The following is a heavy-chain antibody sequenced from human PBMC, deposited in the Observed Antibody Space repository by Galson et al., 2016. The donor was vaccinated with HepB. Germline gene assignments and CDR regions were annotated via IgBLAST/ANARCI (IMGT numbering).Heavy chain of an antibody. J-gene: IGHJ3*01. D-gene: IGHD2-15*01. V-gene: IGHV3-13*04. CDR2: IAVPGDT. Sequence: SLRLSCATSGFTFNKYDMHWVRQVPGKGLEWVSYIAVPGDTFYSPSVRGRFIISRDNAKKSLYLQMNSLRAGDTAVYYCAREGGYCSGGRCYETGSRAFDLWGQGTMVTVSS. CDR3: AREGGYCSGGRCYETGSRAFDL. CDR1: GFTFNKYD.